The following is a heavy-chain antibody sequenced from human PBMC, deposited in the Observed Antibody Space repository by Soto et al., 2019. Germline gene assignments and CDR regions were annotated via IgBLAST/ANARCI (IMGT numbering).Heavy chain of an antibody. Sequence: QVQLVQSGAEVKKPGASVKVSCEASGYTFGYYGITWVRQAPGQGPEWMGWISGYNGETKYAQKFQDRVTMTTDTSTSTAYMELRSLRSDDTAVYYCARYGDANAVVYFNYYGMDVWGQGTTVTVSS. J-gene: IGHJ6*02. CDR2: ISGYNGET. CDR1: GYTFGYYG. CDR3: ARYGDANAVVYFNYYGMDV. V-gene: IGHV1-18*01. D-gene: IGHD2-8*02.